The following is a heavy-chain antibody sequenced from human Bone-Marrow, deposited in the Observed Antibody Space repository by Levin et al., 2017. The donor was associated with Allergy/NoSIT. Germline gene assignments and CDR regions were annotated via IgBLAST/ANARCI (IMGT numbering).Heavy chain of an antibody. D-gene: IGHD2-2*01. J-gene: IGHJ3*02. V-gene: IGHV3-21*01. CDR2: ISSSGTYI. Sequence: GESLKISCAASGFTFSRYNMNWVRQAPGKGLEWVSSISSSGTYIYYADSLKGRFTISRDNAKHSLFLQMNSLRAEDTAVYYCARAHCSSTSCYLFDAFGIWGQGTMVTVSS. CDR1: GFTFSRYN. CDR3: ARAHCSSTSCYLFDAFGI.